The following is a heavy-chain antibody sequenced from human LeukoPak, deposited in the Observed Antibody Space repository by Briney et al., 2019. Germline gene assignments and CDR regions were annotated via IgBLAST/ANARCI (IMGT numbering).Heavy chain of an antibody. J-gene: IGHJ4*02. CDR2: ISSSSRHT. D-gene: IGHD2-21*02. CDR1: GFTFSYYT. V-gene: IGHV3-21*01. CDR3: ARATTALTV. Sequence: GGSLRLSCVASGFTFSYYTMNWVHQAPGKGLQWVSSISSSSRHTYYAESVKGRFNIPRDNANNSLYLQMNSLRADDTAVYYCARATTALTVWGQGTLVTVSS.